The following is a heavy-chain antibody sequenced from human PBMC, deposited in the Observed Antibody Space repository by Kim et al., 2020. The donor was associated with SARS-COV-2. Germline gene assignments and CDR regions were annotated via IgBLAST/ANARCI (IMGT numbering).Heavy chain of an antibody. Sequence: GGSLRLSCAASGFTFSYYYMTWIRQAPGKGLEWVSYISDSANSIYYTDSVKGRFTISRDNAKNSLYLQMNNLRAEDTAVCYCARVDDSRERYFDIWGQGTLVTVSS. CDR1: GFTFSYYY. J-gene: IGHJ4*02. CDR2: ISDSANSI. V-gene: IGHV3-11*01. CDR3: ARVDDSRERYFDI. D-gene: IGHD3-22*01.